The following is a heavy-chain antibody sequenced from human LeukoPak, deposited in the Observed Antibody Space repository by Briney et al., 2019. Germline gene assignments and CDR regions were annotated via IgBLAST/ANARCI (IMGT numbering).Heavy chain of an antibody. D-gene: IGHD2-15*01. J-gene: IGHJ6*03. CDR1: GFTFSSYA. CDR2: ISGSGGIT. CDR3: AKDALYCSGGSCNYYYYYMDV. V-gene: IGHV3-23*01. Sequence: GGSLRLSCAASGFTFSSYAMSWVRQTPGKGLEWVSAISGSGGITYYADSVKGRFTISRDNSKNTLYLQMNSLRAEDTAVYYCAKDALYCSGGSCNYYYYYMDVWGKGTTVTVSS.